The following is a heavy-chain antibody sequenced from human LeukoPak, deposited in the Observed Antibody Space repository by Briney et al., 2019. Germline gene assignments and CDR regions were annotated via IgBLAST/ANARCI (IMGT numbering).Heavy chain of an antibody. D-gene: IGHD2-2*01. J-gene: IGHJ3*02. Sequence: PGGSLRLSCAASGFTFSSYSMNWVRQAPGKGLEWVSYISSSSSTIYYADSVKGRFTISRDNAKNSLYLQMNSLRDEDTAVYYCARRPGYQLLSYAFDIWGQGTMVTVSS. V-gene: IGHV3-48*02. CDR1: GFTFSSYS. CDR2: ISSSSSTI. CDR3: ARRPGYQLLSYAFDI.